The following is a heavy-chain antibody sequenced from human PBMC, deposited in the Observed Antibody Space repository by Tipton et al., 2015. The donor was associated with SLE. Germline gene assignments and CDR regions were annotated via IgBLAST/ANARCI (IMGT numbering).Heavy chain of an antibody. CDR1: GGSISSYY. Sequence: TLSLTCTVSGGSISSYYWGWIRQPPGKGLEWIGSIYYSGSTYYNPSLKSRVTISVDTSKNQFSLKLSSVTAADTAVYYCARRAAMGDPFDYWGQGTLVTVSS. J-gene: IGHJ4*02. D-gene: IGHD5-18*01. V-gene: IGHV4-39*01. CDR3: ARRAAMGDPFDY. CDR2: IYYSGST.